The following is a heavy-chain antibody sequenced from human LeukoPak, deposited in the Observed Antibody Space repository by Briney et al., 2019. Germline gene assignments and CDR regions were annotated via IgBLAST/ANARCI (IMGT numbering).Heavy chain of an antibody. V-gene: IGHV3-7*01. CDR2: IKKDGSEK. D-gene: IGHD5-18*01. J-gene: IGHJ4*02. CDR3: ARDLSGVTGYTYGRGIDY. CDR1: GFIFPNYG. Sequence: PGGSLRLSCAASGFIFPNYGMHWVRQAPGKGLEWVANIKKDGSEKYYVDSVKGRFTISRDNAKTSLYLQMNSLRAEDTAVYYCARDLSGVTGYTYGRGIDYWGQGTLVTVSS.